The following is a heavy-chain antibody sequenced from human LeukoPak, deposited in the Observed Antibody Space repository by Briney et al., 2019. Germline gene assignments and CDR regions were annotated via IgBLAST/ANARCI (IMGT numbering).Heavy chain of an antibody. CDR1: AGSISSGDYY. J-gene: IGHJ4*02. V-gene: IGHV4-30-4*08. Sequence: SETLSLTCTVSAGSISSGDYYSSWIRQPPGKGLQWIGYIYYSGSTYYNPSLKSRVTISVDTSKNQFSLKLSSVTAADTAVYYCARDRATKYSSGYFWFGFNDYWGQGTLVTVSS. CDR3: ARDRATKYSSGYFWFGFNDY. D-gene: IGHD3-22*01. CDR2: IYYSGST.